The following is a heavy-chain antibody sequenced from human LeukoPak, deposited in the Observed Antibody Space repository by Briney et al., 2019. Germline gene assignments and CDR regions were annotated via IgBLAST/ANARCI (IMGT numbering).Heavy chain of an antibody. D-gene: IGHD1-26*01. CDR2: IIPILGIA. Sequence: ASVKVSCKASGGTFSSYAISWARQAPGQGLEWMGRIIPILGIANYAQKFQGRVTITADKSTSTAYMELSSLRSEDTAVYYCAKDTFAGATPYYFDYWGQGTLVTVSS. J-gene: IGHJ4*02. CDR3: AKDTFAGATPYYFDY. V-gene: IGHV1-69*04. CDR1: GGTFSSYA.